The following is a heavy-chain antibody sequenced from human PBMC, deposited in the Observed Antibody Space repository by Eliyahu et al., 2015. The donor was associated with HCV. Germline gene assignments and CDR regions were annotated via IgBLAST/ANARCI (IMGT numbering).Heavy chain of an antibody. CDR1: GGTFSSYA. D-gene: IGHD6-13*01. J-gene: IGHJ4*02. CDR3: ARPGPLRGGSSWYYFDY. V-gene: IGHV1-69*01. CDR2: IIPIFGTA. Sequence: QVQLVQSGAEVKKPGSSVKVSCKASGGTFSSYAISWVRQAPGQGLEWMGGIIPIFGTANYAQKFQGRVTITADESTSTAYMELSSLRSEDTAVYYCARPGPLRGGSSWYYFDYWGQGTLVTVSS.